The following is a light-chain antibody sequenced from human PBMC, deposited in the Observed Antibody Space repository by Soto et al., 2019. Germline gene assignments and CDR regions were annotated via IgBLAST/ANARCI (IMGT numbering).Light chain of an antibody. V-gene: IGLV1-51*02. Sequence: QSVLTQPPSASGTPGQTVTISCSGSSSNIGSAYIYWYQHLPGTAPKLLIYRNNQRPSGIPDRFSGSKSGTSATLGITGLQTGDEADYYCGTWDSSLSAGVFGGGTKVTVL. CDR3: GTWDSSLSAGV. CDR1: SSNIGSAY. J-gene: IGLJ2*01. CDR2: RNN.